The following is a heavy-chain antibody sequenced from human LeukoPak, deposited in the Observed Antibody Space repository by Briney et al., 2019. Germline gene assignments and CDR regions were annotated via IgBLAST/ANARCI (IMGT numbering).Heavy chain of an antibody. D-gene: IGHD2-15*01. V-gene: IGHV4-34*01. CDR1: GGSFSGYY. CDR3: ASTSGYCSGGNCYSAFDY. Sequence: SETLSLTCAVYGGSFSGYYWSWIRQPPGKGLEWIGEINHSGSTNYNPSLKSRVTISVDTSKNQFSLKLSSVTAADTAVYYCASTSGYCSGGNCYSAFDYWGQGTLVTVSS. J-gene: IGHJ4*02. CDR2: INHSGST.